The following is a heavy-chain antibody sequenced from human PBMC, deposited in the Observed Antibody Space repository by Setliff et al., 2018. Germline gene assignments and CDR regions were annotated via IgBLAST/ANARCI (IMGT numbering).Heavy chain of an antibody. CDR1: GFTFSASP. J-gene: IGHJ3*02. D-gene: IGHD1-26*01. CDR2: ISSSSSYI. CDR3: ARELAGIISGSYYPDAFDI. Sequence: GGSLRLSCAASGFTFSASPMSWVRQAPGKGLEWVSSISSSSSYIYYADSVKGRFTISRDNAKNSLYLQMNSLRAEDTAVYYCARELAGIISGSYYPDAFDIWGQGTMVTVSS. V-gene: IGHV3-21*01.